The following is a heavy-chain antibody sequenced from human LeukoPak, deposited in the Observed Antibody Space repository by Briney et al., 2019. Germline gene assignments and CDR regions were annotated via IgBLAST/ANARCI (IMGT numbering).Heavy chain of an antibody. J-gene: IGHJ5*02. D-gene: IGHD2-2*01. CDR3: ARASMYPPQKDIVVVWDWFDP. V-gene: IGHV1-18*01. Sequence: ASVKVSCKASGYTFTSYGISWVRQAPGQGLEWMGWISAYNGNTNYAQKLQGRVTMTTDTSTSTAYMELRSLRSDDTAVYYCARASMYPPQKDIVVVWDWFDPWGQGTLVTVSS. CDR2: ISAYNGNT. CDR1: GYTFTSYG.